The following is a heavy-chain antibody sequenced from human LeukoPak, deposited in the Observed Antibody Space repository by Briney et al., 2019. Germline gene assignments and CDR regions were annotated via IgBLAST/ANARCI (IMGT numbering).Heavy chain of an antibody. V-gene: IGHV1-69*13. J-gene: IGHJ6*03. Sequence: GASVKVSCKAYGYTFTSYGISWVRQAPGQGLEWMGGIIPIFGTANYAQKFQGRVTITADESTSTAYMELSSLRSEDTAVYYCAREEMVRGVMSYYYYMDVWGKGTTVTISS. CDR2: IIPIFGTA. CDR3: AREEMVRGVMSYYYYMDV. D-gene: IGHD3-10*01. CDR1: GYTFTSYG.